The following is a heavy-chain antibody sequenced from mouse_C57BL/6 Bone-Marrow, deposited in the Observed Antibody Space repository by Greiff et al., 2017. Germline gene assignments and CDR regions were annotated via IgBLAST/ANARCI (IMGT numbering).Heavy chain of an antibody. CDR2: IDPSDSYT. J-gene: IGHJ2*01. CDR3: ARGGGTGGFDD. CDR1: GYTFTSYW. Sequence: QVQLQQPGAELVMPGASVKLSCKASGYTFTSYWMHWVKQRPGQGLEWIGEIDPSDSYTNYNQKFKGKSTLTVDKSSSTAYMQLSSLTSAESAVACCARGGGTGGFDDWGEGTTLTVSS. D-gene: IGHD2-14*01. V-gene: IGHV1-69*01.